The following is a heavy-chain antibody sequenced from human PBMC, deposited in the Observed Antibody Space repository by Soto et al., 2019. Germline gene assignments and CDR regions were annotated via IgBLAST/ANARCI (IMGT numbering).Heavy chain of an antibody. J-gene: IGHJ5*02. CDR2: INYSGST. CDR1: GGSFSGYY. CDR3: ASRNGDYWNWFDP. V-gene: IGHV4-34*01. D-gene: IGHD4-17*01. Sequence: QVQLQQWGAGRLKPSETLSLTCAVYGGSFSGYYWSWIRQPPGKGRGWIGEINYSGSTNYNPSLKRRVTISVDASKNQFSLKLSSVTAADTAVYYCASRNGDYWNWFDPWGQGTLVTVSS.